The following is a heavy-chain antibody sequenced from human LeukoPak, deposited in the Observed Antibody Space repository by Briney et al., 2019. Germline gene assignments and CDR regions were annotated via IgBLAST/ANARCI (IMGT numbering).Heavy chain of an antibody. CDR3: AKMEVTIFGVDPGGGYFDY. J-gene: IGHJ4*02. D-gene: IGHD3-3*01. V-gene: IGHV3-21*01. Sequence: PGGSLRLSCAASGFTFSSYSMNWVRQAPGKGLEWVSSISSSGGYIYYADSVKGRFTISRDNAKNSLYLQMNSLRAEDTAVYYCAKMEVTIFGVDPGGGYFDYWGQGTLVTVSS. CDR2: ISSSGGYI. CDR1: GFTFSSYS.